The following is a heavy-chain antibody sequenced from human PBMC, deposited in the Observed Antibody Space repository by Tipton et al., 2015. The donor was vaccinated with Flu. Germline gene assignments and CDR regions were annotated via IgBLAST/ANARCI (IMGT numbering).Heavy chain of an antibody. V-gene: IGHV3-23*01. J-gene: IGHJ4*02. Sequence: GSLRLSCVVSGFTFANAAMSWVRQAPGKGLEWVAAISISGDKTFYADPVRGRFTISRDSSTSTLYLQMHSVRVDDTAVYYCAKELRPNDYWGQGTLVSVSP. CDR2: ISISGDKT. CDR1: GFTFANAA. CDR3: AKELRPNDY. D-gene: IGHD2-15*01.